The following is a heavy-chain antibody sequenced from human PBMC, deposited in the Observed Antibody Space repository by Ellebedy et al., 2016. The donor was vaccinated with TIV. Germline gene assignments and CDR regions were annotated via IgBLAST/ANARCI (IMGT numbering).Heavy chain of an antibody. J-gene: IGHJ3*02. V-gene: IGHV3-23*01. Sequence: GESLKISCAASGFNFGGHAMKWVRQAPGKGLGWVSSIGSSAYSPHYSASVKGRFTNSRDNSRITLYLQMNSVRGEDTAVYFCAKDLRYSAGWGGALDIWGHGAMVTVSS. D-gene: IGHD2-8*02. CDR3: AKDLRYSAGWGGALDI. CDR2: IGSSAYSP. CDR1: GFNFGGHA.